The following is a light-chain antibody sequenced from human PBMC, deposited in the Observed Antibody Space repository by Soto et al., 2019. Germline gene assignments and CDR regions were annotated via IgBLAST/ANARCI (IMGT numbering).Light chain of an antibody. V-gene: IGKV3-20*01. CDR3: QQYGGSPRT. Sequence: EIVLTQSPGTLSLPPGERATLSCRASQSVTGSFLAWYQQRPGQAPRLLIYGASSRATGIPDRFSGSESGTDFTLTIARLEPEDFAMYYCQQYGGSPRTFGQGTKVEMK. CDR1: QSVTGSF. CDR2: GAS. J-gene: IGKJ1*01.